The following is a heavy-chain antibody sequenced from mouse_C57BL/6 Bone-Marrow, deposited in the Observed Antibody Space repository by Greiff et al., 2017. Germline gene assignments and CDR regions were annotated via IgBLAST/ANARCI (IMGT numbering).Heavy chain of an antibody. CDR2: FYPGSGSI. Sequence: VKLQESGAELVKPGASVKLSCKASGYTFTEYTIHWVKQRSGQGLEWIGWFYPGSGSIKYNEKFKDKDTLTADKSSSTVYMELRRLTSDDSAVYFCARHEEGLWYPFADWGQGTLVTVSA. J-gene: IGHJ3*01. D-gene: IGHD2-1*01. V-gene: IGHV1-62-2*01. CDR1: GYTFTEYT. CDR3: ARHEEGLWYPFAD.